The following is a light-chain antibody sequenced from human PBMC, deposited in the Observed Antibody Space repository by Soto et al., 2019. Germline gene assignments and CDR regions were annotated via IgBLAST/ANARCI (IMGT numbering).Light chain of an antibody. CDR1: QSIDSN. V-gene: IGKV3-15*01. J-gene: IGKJ1*01. Sequence: EILMTQSPATLSVSPGERATLSCRASQSIDSNLAWYQQKPGQAPKVLIYGASTRATGIPARFSGSGSGTEFTLTISSLQSEDFAVYYCQQYKNWPRTFGQGTKVEIK. CDR3: QQYKNWPRT. CDR2: GAS.